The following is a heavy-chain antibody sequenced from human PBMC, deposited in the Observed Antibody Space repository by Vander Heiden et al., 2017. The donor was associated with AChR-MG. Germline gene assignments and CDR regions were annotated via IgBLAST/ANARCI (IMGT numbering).Heavy chain of an antibody. CDR1: GFTLSRYA. J-gene: IGHJ4*02. CDR3: AKVFRYYYDSSGSHPPYY. CDR2: ISGSGGST. V-gene: IGHV3-23*01. D-gene: IGHD3-22*01. Sequence: EVQLLESGGGLVQPGGSLRLPRAAPGFTLSRYAMSWVRQAPGKGLEWVSAISGSGGSTYYADSVKGRFTISRDNSKNTLYLQMNSLRAEDTAVYYCAKVFRYYYDSSGSHPPYYWGQGTLVTVSS.